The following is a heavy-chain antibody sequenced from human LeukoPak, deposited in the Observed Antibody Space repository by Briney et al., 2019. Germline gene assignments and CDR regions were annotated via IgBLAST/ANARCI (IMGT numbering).Heavy chain of an antibody. D-gene: IGHD3-16*01. Sequence: GGSLRLSCAASGFIFSSFGLNWVRQAPGKGLEWVSYISNTGTTVYYADSVRGRFTFSRDNAKNSLYLQINSLGAEDTAVYYCARDLVSGAYTFDVWGQGTLVTVSS. CDR2: ISNTGTTV. J-gene: IGHJ3*01. CDR3: ARDLVSGAYTFDV. V-gene: IGHV3-48*03. CDR1: GFIFSSFG.